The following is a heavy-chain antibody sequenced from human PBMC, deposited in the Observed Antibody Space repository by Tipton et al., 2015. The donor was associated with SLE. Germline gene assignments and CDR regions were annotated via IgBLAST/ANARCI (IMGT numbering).Heavy chain of an antibody. V-gene: IGHV4-34*01. CDR3: ASQVTTDWFDP. Sequence: TLSLTCAVYGGSFSGYYWSWIRQPPGKGLEWIGEINYSGSTYYNPSLKSRVTISVDTSKNQFSLKLSSVTAADTAVYYCASQVTTDWFDPWGQGTLVTVSS. J-gene: IGHJ5*02. CDR1: GGSFSGYY. D-gene: IGHD2-21*02. CDR2: INYSGST.